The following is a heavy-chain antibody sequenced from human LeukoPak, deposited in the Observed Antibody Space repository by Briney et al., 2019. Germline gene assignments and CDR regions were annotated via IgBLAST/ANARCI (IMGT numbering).Heavy chain of an antibody. V-gene: IGHV3-23*01. Sequence: GGSLRLSCAASGFTFSSYGMSWVRQAPGKGLEWVSGVSGSGGTTYYADSVKGRFTISRDNSKNTLYLQMNSLRAEDTAVYYCAKDGSGSYFGWDYWGQGTLVTVSS. CDR3: AKDGSGSYFGWDY. CDR1: GFTFSSYG. D-gene: IGHD3-10*01. CDR2: VSGSGGTT. J-gene: IGHJ4*02.